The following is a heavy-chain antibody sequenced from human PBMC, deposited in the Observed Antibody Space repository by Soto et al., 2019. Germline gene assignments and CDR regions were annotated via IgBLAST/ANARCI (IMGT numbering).Heavy chain of an antibody. CDR3: ARGGHSSGWYWWFDP. Sequence: SETLSLTCAVYGGSFSCYYWSWIRQPPGKGLEWIGEINHSGSTNYNPSLKSRVTISVDTSKNQFSLKLSSVTAADTAVYYCARGGHSSGWYWWFDPWGQGTLVTVSS. D-gene: IGHD6-19*01. CDR2: INHSGST. J-gene: IGHJ5*02. CDR1: GGSFSCYY. V-gene: IGHV4-34*01.